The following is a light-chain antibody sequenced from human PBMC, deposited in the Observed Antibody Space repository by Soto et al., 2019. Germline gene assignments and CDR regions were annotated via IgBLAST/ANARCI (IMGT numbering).Light chain of an antibody. CDR2: AAS. J-gene: IGKJ1*01. CDR1: QSISSY. V-gene: IGKV1-39*01. Sequence: DIQMTQSPSSLSASVGDRVTITCRASQSISSYLNWYQQKPGKAPKLLIYAASSFQSGVPSRFNGSGSWTDFTLTISSLQPEDFATYYCQQSYSTPRTFGQGTKVEIK. CDR3: QQSYSTPRT.